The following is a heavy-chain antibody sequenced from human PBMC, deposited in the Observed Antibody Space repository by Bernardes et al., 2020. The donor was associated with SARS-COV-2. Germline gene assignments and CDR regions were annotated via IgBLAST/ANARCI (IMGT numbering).Heavy chain of an antibody. V-gene: IGHV3-21*01. CDR2: ISSSSSYI. CDR1: GFTFSSYS. J-gene: IGHJ6*03. D-gene: IGHD3-3*01. CDR3: ARRITIFGVVIYYYMDV. Sequence: GVSLRLSCAASGFTFSSYSMNWVRQSPGKGLEWFSSISSSSSYIYYADSVKGRFTNSRDNAKNSLYLQMNSLRAEDTAVYYCARRITIFGVVIYYYMDVWGKGTTVTVSS.